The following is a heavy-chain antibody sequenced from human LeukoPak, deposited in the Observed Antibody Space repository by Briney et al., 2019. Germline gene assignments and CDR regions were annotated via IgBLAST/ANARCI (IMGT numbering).Heavy chain of an antibody. Sequence: GGTLRLSCAASGFTFSSYAMSWVRQAPGKGLEWVSAISGSGASTYYADSVKGRFTISRDISKNTLFLQMDSLRAEDTAIYYCAKTNYFDSSGDKPYTTHFDYWGQGTLVTVSS. CDR3: AKTNYFDSSGDKPYTTHFDY. CDR2: ISGSGAST. J-gene: IGHJ4*02. V-gene: IGHV3-23*01. D-gene: IGHD3-22*01. CDR1: GFTFSSYA.